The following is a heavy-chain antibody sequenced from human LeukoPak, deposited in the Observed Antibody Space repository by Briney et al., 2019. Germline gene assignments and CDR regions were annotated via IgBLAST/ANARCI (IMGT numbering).Heavy chain of an antibody. CDR3: AKDTLSGIYYYYGMDV. Sequence: GGSLRLSCAASGFTFSSYGMHWVRQAPGKGLEWVAVIWYDGSNKYYADSVKGRFTISRDNSKNTLYLQMNSLRAEDTALYYCAKDTLSGIYYYYGMDVWGQGTTVTVSS. CDR1: GFTFSSYG. V-gene: IGHV3-30*02. J-gene: IGHJ6*02. CDR2: IWYDGSNK. D-gene: IGHD3-16*01.